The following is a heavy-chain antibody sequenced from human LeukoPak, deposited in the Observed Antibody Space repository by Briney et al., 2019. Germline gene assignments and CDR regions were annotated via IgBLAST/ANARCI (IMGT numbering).Heavy chain of an antibody. D-gene: IGHD6-13*01. CDR2: MNHSGGA. CDR3: TRWGSWPYDY. Sequence: TSETQSLTCAVYGGSISGHSWTWIRQPPGKGLEWIGEMNHSGGANYNPSLESRLTMSVDSSKNQFSLKLSSVSAADTAVYYCTRWGSWPYDYWGQGTVVTVSS. V-gene: IGHV4-34*01. CDR1: GGSISGHS. J-gene: IGHJ4*02.